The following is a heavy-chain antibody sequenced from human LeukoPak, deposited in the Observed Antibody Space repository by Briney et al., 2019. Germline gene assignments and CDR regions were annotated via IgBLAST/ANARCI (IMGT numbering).Heavy chain of an antibody. D-gene: IGHD3-16*01. CDR2: IISIFGTA. Sequence: ASVKVSCKASGGTFSSYAISWVRQAPGQGLEWMGRIISIFGTANSAQKFQGRVTITTDESTSTAYMELSSLRSEDTAVYYCVRGADVDYWGQGTLVTVSS. CDR1: GGTFSSYA. J-gene: IGHJ4*02. V-gene: IGHV1-69*05. CDR3: VRGADVDY.